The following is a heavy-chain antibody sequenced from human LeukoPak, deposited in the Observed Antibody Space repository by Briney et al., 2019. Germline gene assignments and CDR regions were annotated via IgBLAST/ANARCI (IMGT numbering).Heavy chain of an antibody. V-gene: IGHV3-21*01. J-gene: IGHJ2*01. CDR2: ISSSSSYI. CDR1: GFTFSSYS. D-gene: IGHD3-16*02. Sequence: GGSLRLSCAASGFTFSSYSMNWVRQAPGKGLEWVSSISSSSSYIYYADSVKGRFNISRDNAKNSLYLQMNSLRAEDTAVYYCAREEHYRRYFALWGRGTLVTVSS. CDR3: AREEHYRRYFAL.